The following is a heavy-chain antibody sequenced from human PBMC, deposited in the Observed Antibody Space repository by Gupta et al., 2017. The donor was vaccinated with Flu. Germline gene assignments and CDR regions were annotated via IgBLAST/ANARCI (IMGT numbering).Heavy chain of an antibody. D-gene: IGHD4-17*01. CDR1: GFTFSSYD. CDR3: ARALPTTATYTDNYYFDY. V-gene: IGHV3-13*04. J-gene: IGHJ4*02. Sequence: EVQLVESGGGLVQPGGSLRLSCAASGFTFSSYDMHWVRQATGKGLEWVSAIGTAGDTYYPGSVKGRFTISRENAKNSLYLQMNSLRAGDTAVYYCARALPTTATYTDNYYFDYWGQGTLVTVSS. CDR2: IGTAGDT.